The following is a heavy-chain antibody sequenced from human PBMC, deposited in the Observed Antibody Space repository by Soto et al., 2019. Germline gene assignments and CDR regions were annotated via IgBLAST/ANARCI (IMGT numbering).Heavy chain of an antibody. J-gene: IGHJ4*02. CDR3: ARAPEKRPIDY. CDR1: GFTFSNNW. CDR2: VNSDGSSR. D-gene: IGHD6-25*01. V-gene: IGHV3-74*01. Sequence: EVRLVESGGGLVQPGGSLRLSCAASGFTFSNNWMHWVRRIPGKGPVWVSRVNSDGSSRDYADSVEGRFTISGDSATNSVYSQLTGLRVEDTAVYYWARAPEKRPIDYWGQGTLVTASS.